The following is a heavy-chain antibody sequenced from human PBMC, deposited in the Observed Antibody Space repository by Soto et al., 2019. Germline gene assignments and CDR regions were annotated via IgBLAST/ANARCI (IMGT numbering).Heavy chain of an antibody. D-gene: IGHD3-3*01. CDR2: ISYDGSNK. CDR3: ARPHYDFWSGVD. CDR1: GFTFSSYA. V-gene: IGHV3-30-3*01. J-gene: IGHJ4*02. Sequence: QVQLVESGGGVVQPGRSLRLSCAASGFTFSSYAMHWVRQAPGKGLEWVAVISYDGSNKYYADSVKGRFTISRDNSKNTLYRQMNSLRAEDTAVYYCARPHYDFWSGVDWGQGTLVTVSS.